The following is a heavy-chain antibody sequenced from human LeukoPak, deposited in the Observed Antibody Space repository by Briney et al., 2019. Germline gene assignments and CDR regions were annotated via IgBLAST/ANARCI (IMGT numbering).Heavy chain of an antibody. CDR3: AKDQERSGYYYSNFDY. CDR2: INWNGRTT. D-gene: IGHD3-3*01. CDR1: GFTFSSYS. J-gene: IGHJ4*02. Sequence: GSLRLSCAASGFTFSSYSMNWVRQAPGKGLEWVSGINWNGRTTAYADSVKGRFTISRDNAKNFLYLQMNSLTVEDTALYYCAKDQERSGYYYSNFDYWGQGILVTVSS. V-gene: IGHV3-20*04.